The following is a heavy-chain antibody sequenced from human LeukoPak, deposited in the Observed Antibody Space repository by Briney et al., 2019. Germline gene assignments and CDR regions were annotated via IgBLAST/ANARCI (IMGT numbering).Heavy chain of an antibody. Sequence: ASVKVSCKASGYTFTRHDINWVRQAPGQGLEWMGIINPSGGSTSYAQKFQGRVTMTRDTSTSTVYMELSSLRSEDTAVYYCATFSGKSPNFDYWGQGTLVTVSS. CDR3: ATFSGKSPNFDY. CDR2: INPSGGST. D-gene: IGHD5-12*01. J-gene: IGHJ4*02. CDR1: GYTFTRHD. V-gene: IGHV1-46*01.